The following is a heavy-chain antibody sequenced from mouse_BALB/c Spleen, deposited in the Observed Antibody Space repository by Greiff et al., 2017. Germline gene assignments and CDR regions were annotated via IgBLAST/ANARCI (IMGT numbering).Heavy chain of an antibody. CDR1: GFTFTDYY. J-gene: IGHJ2*01. Sequence: VKLMESGGGLVQPGGSLRLSCATSGFTFTDYYMSWVRQPPGKALEWLGFIRNKANGYTTEYSASVKGRFTISRDNSQSILYLQMNTLRAEDSATYYCARDGDWDYFDYWGQGTTLTVSS. CDR2: IRNKANGYTT. D-gene: IGHD4-1*01. V-gene: IGHV7-3*02. CDR3: ARDGDWDYFDY.